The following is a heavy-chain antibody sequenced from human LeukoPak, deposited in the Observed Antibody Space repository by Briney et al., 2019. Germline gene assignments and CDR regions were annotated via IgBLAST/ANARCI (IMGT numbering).Heavy chain of an antibody. J-gene: IGHJ4*03. CDR2: LSRSGITT. V-gene: IGHV3-23*01. CDR1: GFNFSNSA. CDR3: AKGIYSSGWSYFDY. D-gene: IGHD6-19*01. Sequence: GGPLRLSCAASGFNFSNSAMSWLRQAPGKGLEWVSTLSRSGITTYYADFVKGRFTISRDNSKNTLYLQTIGLRAEETAVYYCAKGIYSSGWSYFDYWGHGTLVTVSS.